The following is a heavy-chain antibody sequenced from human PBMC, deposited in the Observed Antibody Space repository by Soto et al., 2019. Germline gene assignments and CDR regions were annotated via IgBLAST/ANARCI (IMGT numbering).Heavy chain of an antibody. V-gene: IGHV3-23*01. CDR1: GFTFSSYD. Sequence: GGSLRLSCAASGFTFSSYDMNWVRQAPGKGLEWVSDISGSGDSTYYADSVKGRFTISRDNSKNTLYLLLNSLRVEDTAVYYCAKARGMNYYSGTDVWGQGTTVTVSS. CDR3: AKARGMNYYSGTDV. J-gene: IGHJ6*02. D-gene: IGHD3-10*01. CDR2: ISGSGDST.